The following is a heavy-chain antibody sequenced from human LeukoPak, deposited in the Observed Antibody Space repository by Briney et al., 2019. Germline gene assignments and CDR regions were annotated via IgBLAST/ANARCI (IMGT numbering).Heavy chain of an antibody. Sequence: SETLSLTCTVSGYSISSGYYWGWIRQSPGKGLEWIGNIYRRGSTHYNPSLKSRVTISMDTSKNQFSLKLSSVTAADTAVYYCARSGISWFDPWGQGTLVTVSS. CDR1: GYSISSGYY. D-gene: IGHD3-10*01. V-gene: IGHV4-38-2*02. CDR3: ARSGISWFDP. CDR2: IYRRGST. J-gene: IGHJ5*02.